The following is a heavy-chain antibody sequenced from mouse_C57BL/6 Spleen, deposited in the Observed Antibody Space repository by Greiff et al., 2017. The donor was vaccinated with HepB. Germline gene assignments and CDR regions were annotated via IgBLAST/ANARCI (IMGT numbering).Heavy chain of an antibody. CDR3: ARDPITTVVEHWYFDV. V-gene: IGHV5-4*01. Sequence: DVMLVESGGGLVKPGGSLKLSCAASGFTFSSYAMSWVRQTPEKRLEWVATISDGGSYTYYPDNVKGRFTISRDNAKNNLYLQMSHLKSEDTAMYYCARDPITTVVEHWYFDVWGTGTTVTVSS. D-gene: IGHD1-1*01. CDR2: ISDGGSYT. J-gene: IGHJ1*03. CDR1: GFTFSSYA.